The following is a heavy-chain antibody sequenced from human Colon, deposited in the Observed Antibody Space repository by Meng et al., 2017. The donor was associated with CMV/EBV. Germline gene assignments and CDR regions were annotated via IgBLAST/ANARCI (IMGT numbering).Heavy chain of an antibody. CDR3: ARSNYSTFDGGRPSYYYGMDI. D-gene: IGHD3-10*01. J-gene: IGHJ6*02. V-gene: IGHV4-59*01. CDR1: DGSMIHYY. CDR2: LYFSGRT. Sequence: SETLSLTCSVSDGSMIHYYWSWIRQAPGKGLEWIGFLYFSGRTKYSPSLESRVTMSIDTSSKQFSLELRSVTTADTAVYYCARSNYSTFDGGRPSYYYGMDIWGQGTTVTVS.